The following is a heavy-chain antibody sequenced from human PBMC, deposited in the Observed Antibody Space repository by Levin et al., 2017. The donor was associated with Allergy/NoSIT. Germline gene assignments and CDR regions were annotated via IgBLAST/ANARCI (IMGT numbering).Heavy chain of an antibody. CDR1: GSTFSTYD. CDR3: ARGGRYSSSWYFDY. Sequence: AGGSLRLSCGVSGSTFSTYDMHWVRQTTGRGLEWLSGINIGGDTYYSGSVKGRFTIFRENAKSSLYLQMSGLSAGDTAVYYCARGGRYSSSWYFDYWGQGVLVTVSS. V-gene: IGHV3-13*04. J-gene: IGHJ4*02. CDR2: INIGGDT. D-gene: IGHD6-13*01.